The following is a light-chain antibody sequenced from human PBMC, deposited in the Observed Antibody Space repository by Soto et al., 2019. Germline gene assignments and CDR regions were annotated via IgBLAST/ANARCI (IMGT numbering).Light chain of an antibody. V-gene: IGKV1-12*01. CDR3: QQADTFPLT. CDR2: AAS. Sequence: DIQMTQSPSSVSASVGDRVTITCRASQGISSWVAWYQQKPGKAPNLLIYAASSLQSGVPSRFSGSGSGTEFTLTIISLQPEDFATYYCQQADTFPLTFGGGNKVEIK. J-gene: IGKJ4*01. CDR1: QGISSW.